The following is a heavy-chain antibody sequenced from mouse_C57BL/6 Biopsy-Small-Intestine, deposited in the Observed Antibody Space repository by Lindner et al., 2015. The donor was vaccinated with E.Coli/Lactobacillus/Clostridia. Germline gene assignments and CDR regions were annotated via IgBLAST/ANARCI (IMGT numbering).Heavy chain of an antibody. CDR3: ARYSSYPYYFDY. CDR1: GISITTGNYR. J-gene: IGHJ2*01. Sequence: VQLQESGPGLVKPSQTVFLTCTVTGISITTGNYRWSWIRQFPGNKLEWIGYIYYSGTITYNPSLTSRTAITRDTPKNQFFLEMNSLTAEDTATYYCARYSSYPYYFDYWGQGTTLTVSS. D-gene: IGHD1-1*01. V-gene: IGHV3-5*01. CDR2: IYYSGTI.